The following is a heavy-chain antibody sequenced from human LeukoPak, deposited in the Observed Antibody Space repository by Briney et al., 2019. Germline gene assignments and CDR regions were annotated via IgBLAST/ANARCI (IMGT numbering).Heavy chain of an antibody. CDR3: ARVGVPAAGWFDP. D-gene: IGHD2-2*01. V-gene: IGHV1-2*06. Sequence: ASVKVSCKASGYTFTSYGISWVRQAPGQGLEWMGRINPNSGGTNYAQKFQGRVTMTRDTSISTAYMELSRLRSDDTAVYYCARVGVPAAGWFDPWGQGALVTVSS. CDR2: INPNSGGT. CDR1: GYTFTSYG. J-gene: IGHJ5*02.